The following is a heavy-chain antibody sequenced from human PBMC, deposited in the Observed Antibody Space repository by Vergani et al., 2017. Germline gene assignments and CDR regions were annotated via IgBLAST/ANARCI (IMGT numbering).Heavy chain of an antibody. Sequence: QLQLQESGPGLVKPSETLSLTCTVSGGSISSSSYYWGWIRQPPGKGLEWIGSIYYSGSTYYNPSLKSRVTISVDTSKNQFSLKLSSVTAADTAVYYCTNMVQGVKGTFDPWGQGTLVTVSS. J-gene: IGHJ5*02. V-gene: IGHV4-39*01. CDR2: IYYSGST. D-gene: IGHD3-10*01. CDR1: GGSISSSSYY. CDR3: TNMVQGVKGTFDP.